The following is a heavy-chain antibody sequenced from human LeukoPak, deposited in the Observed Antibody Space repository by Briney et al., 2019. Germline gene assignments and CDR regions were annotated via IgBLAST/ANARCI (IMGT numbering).Heavy chain of an antibody. J-gene: IGHJ4*02. V-gene: IGHV3-30-3*01. D-gene: IGHD3-22*01. CDR2: ISYDGSNK. CDR3: AKTPLYYYDSSGYFEY. CDR1: GFTFSSYA. Sequence: GGSLRLSCAASGFTFSSYAIHWVRQAPGKGLEWVAVISYDGSNKYYADSVKGRFTISRDNSNNTLYLQMNSLRAEDTAVYYCAKTPLYYYDSSGYFEYWGQGTLVTVSS.